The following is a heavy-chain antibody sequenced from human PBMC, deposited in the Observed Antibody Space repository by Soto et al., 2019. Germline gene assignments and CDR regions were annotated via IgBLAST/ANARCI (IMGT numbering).Heavy chain of an antibody. D-gene: IGHD6-19*01. V-gene: IGHV3-23*01. CDR2: ITGYGATT. CDR3: ARDPLLYDSDWYPNWFGP. J-gene: IGHJ5*02. CDR1: GFTFSSYG. Sequence: PGGSLRLSCAASGFTFSSYGMHWVRQAPGKGLEWVSGITGYGATTYYAESVKGRFTISRDNSKNTLYLQMSTLTAEDTAVYYCARDPLLYDSDWYPNWFGPWGQGTLVTVSS.